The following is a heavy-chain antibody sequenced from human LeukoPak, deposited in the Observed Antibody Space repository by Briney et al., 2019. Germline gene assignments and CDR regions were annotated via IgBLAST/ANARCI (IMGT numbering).Heavy chain of an antibody. V-gene: IGHV4-34*01. Sequence: PSETLSLTCSVYGGSFSDYYWIWIRQSPEMGLQWIGEISHSGSTNYNPSLKSRLTMSIDTSRNQFSLKLSSVTAADTAVYYCARHDCDSSRCSVNWFDPWGQGTLVTVSS. J-gene: IGHJ5*02. CDR2: ISHSGST. CDR1: GGSFSDYY. CDR3: ARHDCDSSRCSVNWFDP. D-gene: IGHD2/OR15-2a*01.